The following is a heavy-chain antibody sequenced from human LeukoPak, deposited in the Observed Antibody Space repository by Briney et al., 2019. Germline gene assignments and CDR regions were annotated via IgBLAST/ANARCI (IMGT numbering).Heavy chain of an antibody. Sequence: SETLSLTCAVSGASISAFHWTWFRQPAGRGLEWIGLIYASGSTLFNPSLKSRVAMSVDLTKNQLSLKLTSVTAADTAMYYCARKDGDYWGRGTLVTVSS. CDR1: GASISAFH. J-gene: IGHJ4*02. V-gene: IGHV4-4*07. CDR2: IYASGST. CDR3: ARKDGDY.